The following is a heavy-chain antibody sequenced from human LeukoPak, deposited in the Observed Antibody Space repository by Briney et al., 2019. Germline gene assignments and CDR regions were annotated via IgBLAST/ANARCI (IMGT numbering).Heavy chain of an antibody. V-gene: IGHV1-2*02. J-gene: IGHJ4*02. CDR1: GYTFTGYY. CDR2: INPNSGGT. CDR3: ARVYCSSTSCYPLFDY. D-gene: IGHD2-2*01. Sequence: ASVKVSCKASGYTFTGYYMHWVRQATGQGLEWMGWINPNSGGTNYAQKFQGRVTMTRDTSISTAYMELSRLRSDDTAVYYCARVYCSSTSCYPLFDYWGQGTLVTVSS.